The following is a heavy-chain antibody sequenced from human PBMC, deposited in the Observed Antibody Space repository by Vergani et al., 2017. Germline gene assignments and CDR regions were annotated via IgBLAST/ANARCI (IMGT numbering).Heavy chain of an antibody. J-gene: IGHJ4*02. Sequence: QVQLVESGGGVVQPGRSLRLSCAASGFTFSSYAMHWVRQAPGKGLEWVAGISYDGSNKYYADSVKGRFTISRDNSKNTLYLQMNSLRAEDTAVYYCARDITGTGPFDYWGQGTLVTVSS. CDR3: ARDITGTGPFDY. V-gene: IGHV3-30-3*01. CDR1: GFTFSSYA. CDR2: ISYDGSNK. D-gene: IGHD1-7*01.